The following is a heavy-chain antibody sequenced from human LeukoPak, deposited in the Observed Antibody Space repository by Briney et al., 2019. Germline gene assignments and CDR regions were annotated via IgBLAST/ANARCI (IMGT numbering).Heavy chain of an antibody. CDR2: ISAYNGNT. Sequence: ASLTLSCTASGYTFSSYGMSWVRQAPGQGLEWMGCISAYNGNTNYAQKLQGTVTMNTDTSTSTAYMELTRLRPDDTAVYYCARVGYSSGLYSRTWFDRWGQGTLVTVSS. D-gene: IGHD6-19*01. J-gene: IGHJ5*02. CDR1: GYTFSSYG. CDR3: ARVGYSSGLYSRTWFDR. V-gene: IGHV1-18*04.